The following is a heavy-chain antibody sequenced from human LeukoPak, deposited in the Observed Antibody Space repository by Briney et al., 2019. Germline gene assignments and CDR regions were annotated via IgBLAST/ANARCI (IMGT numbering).Heavy chain of an antibody. Sequence: GGTLRLSCAASGFTFSSYALSWVRKAPGKGLELVSAISGSGGSTYYEDSVKGRFTICRDNSQNTLYLQMNSLRAEDTAVYYCASPPRGYSYGLRSYFDYWGQGTLVTVSS. CDR3: ASPPRGYSYGLRSYFDY. CDR1: GFTFSSYA. CDR2: ISGSGGST. V-gene: IGHV3-23*01. J-gene: IGHJ4*02. D-gene: IGHD5-18*01.